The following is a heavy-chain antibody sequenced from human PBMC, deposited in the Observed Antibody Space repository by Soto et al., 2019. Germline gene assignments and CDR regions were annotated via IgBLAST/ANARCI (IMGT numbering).Heavy chain of an antibody. CDR3: ASDLSSGTTTGY. CDR2: INAGNGNT. Sequence: ASVKVSWKASGYTFTSYAMHWVRQAPGQRLEWMGWINAGNGNTKYSQKFQGRVTITRDTSASTAYMELSSPRSEDTAVYYCASDLSSGTTTGYWGQGTLVTVSS. V-gene: IGHV1-3*01. D-gene: IGHD3-22*01. CDR1: GYTFTSYA. J-gene: IGHJ4*02.